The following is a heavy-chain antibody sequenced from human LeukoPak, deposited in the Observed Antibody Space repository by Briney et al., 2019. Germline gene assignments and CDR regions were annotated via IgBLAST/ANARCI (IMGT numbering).Heavy chain of an antibody. J-gene: IGHJ5*02. V-gene: IGHV1-2*02. CDR3: ARVGLTMVRGVKGWFDP. D-gene: IGHD3-10*01. CDR1: GYTFTGYY. Sequence: ASVTVSCKASGYTFTGYYMHWVRQAPGQGLEWMGWINPNSGGTNYAQKFQGRVTMTRDTSSSTAYMELSRLRSDDTAVYYCARVGLTMVRGVKGWFDPWGQGTLVTVSS. CDR2: INPNSGGT.